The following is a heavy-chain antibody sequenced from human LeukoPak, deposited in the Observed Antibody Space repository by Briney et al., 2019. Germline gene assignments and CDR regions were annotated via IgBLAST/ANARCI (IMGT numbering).Heavy chain of an antibody. D-gene: IGHD3-22*01. Sequence: ASVKVSCKASGYTFTSFYMHWVRQAPGQGLEWVGVINPGGGRTTYAQKFQGRVTITRDTSTSTVNMELSSLRSEDTAVYYCARGAYYFDSRHPDVFDIWGQGTMVTVSS. V-gene: IGHV1-46*01. CDR3: ARGAYYFDSRHPDVFDI. CDR1: GYTFTSFY. CDR2: INPGGGRT. J-gene: IGHJ3*02.